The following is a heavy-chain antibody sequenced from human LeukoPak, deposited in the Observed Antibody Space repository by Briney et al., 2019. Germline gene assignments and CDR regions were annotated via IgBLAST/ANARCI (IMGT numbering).Heavy chain of an antibody. CDR2: IIPIFGTA. CDR1: GGTFSSYA. V-gene: IGHV1-69*13. Sequence: GASVKVSCKASGGTFSSYAISWVRQAPGQGLEWMGGIIPIFGTANYAQKFQGRVTITADESTSTAYMELSSLRSEDTAVYYCASGWDGSGGNYYYMDVWGKGTTVTVSS. CDR3: ASGWDGSGGNYYYMDV. J-gene: IGHJ6*03. D-gene: IGHD3-10*01.